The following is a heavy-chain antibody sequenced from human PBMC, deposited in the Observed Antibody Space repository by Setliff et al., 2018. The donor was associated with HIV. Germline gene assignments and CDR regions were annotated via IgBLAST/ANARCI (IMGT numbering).Heavy chain of an antibody. CDR1: GYSISSGYY. V-gene: IGHV4-38-2*01. CDR3: ARVPFTTGFDY. Sequence: KTSETLSLTCAVSGYSISSGYYWGWIRQPPGRGLEWIGNIYHSGGNNYNPSLRSRVTISVDTSKNHFSLKLSSVTAADTAVFYCARVPFTTGFDYWGQGILVTVSS. J-gene: IGHJ4*02. D-gene: IGHD3-3*01. CDR2: IYHSGGN.